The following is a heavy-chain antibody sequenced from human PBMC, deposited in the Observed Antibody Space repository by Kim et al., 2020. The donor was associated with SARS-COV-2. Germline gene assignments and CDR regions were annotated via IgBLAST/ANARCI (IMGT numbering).Heavy chain of an antibody. D-gene: IGHD6-19*01. Sequence: DSVKVRFTIARDTSKNRLYLQMSSLRVEDTAVYYCARDGGSGWSPSYYFDNWGQGTLVTVSS. CDR3: ARDGGSGWSPSYYFDN. J-gene: IGHJ4*02. V-gene: IGHV3-30*07.